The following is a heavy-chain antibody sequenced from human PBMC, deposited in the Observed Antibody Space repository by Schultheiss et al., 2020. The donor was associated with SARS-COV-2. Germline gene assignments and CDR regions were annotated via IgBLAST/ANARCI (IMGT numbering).Heavy chain of an antibody. Sequence: GESLKISCAASGFTFSSYGMHWVRQAPGKGLEWVAVISYDGSNKYYADSVKGRFTISRDNSKNTLSVQMNNLRAEDTAIYYCAKGYGSGTYNYYYFDLWGQGTRVTVSS. D-gene: IGHD3-10*01. V-gene: IGHV3-30*18. J-gene: IGHJ4*02. CDR3: AKGYGSGTYNYYYFDL. CDR1: GFTFSSYG. CDR2: ISYDGSNK.